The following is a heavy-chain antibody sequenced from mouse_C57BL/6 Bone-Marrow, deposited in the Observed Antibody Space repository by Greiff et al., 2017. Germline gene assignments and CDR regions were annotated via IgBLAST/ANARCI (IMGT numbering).Heavy chain of an antibody. Sequence: EVMLVESGGGLVQPGGSLKLSCAASGFTFSDYGLAWVRQAPRKGPEWVAFISNLAYSIYYADTVTGRFTISRENAKNTLYLEMSSLRSEDTAMYYCARREWYWYVGVWGTGTTVTVSS. CDR3: ARREWYWYVGV. J-gene: IGHJ1*03. CDR1: GFTFSDYG. CDR2: ISNLAYSI. V-gene: IGHV5-15*04.